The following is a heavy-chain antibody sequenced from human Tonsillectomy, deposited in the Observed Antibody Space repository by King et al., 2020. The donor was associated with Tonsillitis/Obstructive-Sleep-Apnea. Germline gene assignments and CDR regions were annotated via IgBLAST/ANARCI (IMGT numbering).Heavy chain of an antibody. CDR1: GYTFTDYG. Sequence: LVQSGAEVKKPGASVKVSCKASGYTFTDYGISWVRQAPGQGLEWMGWINPYNGNTNYAQNLQGRVQGRVTMTTDTSTSTAYMELRSLRSDDAAVYYCARGPAFDVWGRGTLVTVSS. CDR2: INPYNGNT. CDR3: ARGPAFDV. J-gene: IGHJ3*01. V-gene: IGHV1-18*01.